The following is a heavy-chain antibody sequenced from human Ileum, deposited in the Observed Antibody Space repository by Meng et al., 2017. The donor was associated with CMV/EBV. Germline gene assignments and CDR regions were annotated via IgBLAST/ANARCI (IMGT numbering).Heavy chain of an antibody. CDR3: AKDVSGSGL. V-gene: IGHV3-30*02. CDR2: IRSDGRIT. CDR1: GFTFNNHG. D-gene: IGHD3-10*01. Sequence: GQFVESGGGVVQPGGSLRLLCAAFGFTFNNHGMHWVRQAPGKGLEWVSFIRSDGRITYYVDSVKGRFSISRDNSRNTLYLEMNSLRHEDTAVYFCAKDVSGSGLWGQGTLVTVSS. J-gene: IGHJ4*02.